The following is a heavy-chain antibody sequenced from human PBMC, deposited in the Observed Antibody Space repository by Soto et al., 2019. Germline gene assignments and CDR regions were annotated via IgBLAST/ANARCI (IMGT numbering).Heavy chain of an antibody. CDR1: GGSISSSSYY. V-gene: IGHV4-39*02. CDR2: IFYSGST. J-gene: IGHJ4*02. Sequence: PSETLSLTCTVSGGSISSSSYYWGWIRHPPGKGLEWIGSIFYSGSTYYNPSLKSRVTISVDTSKNQFSLKLSSVTAADTAVYYCARDVGSFYFDYWGQGTLVTVSS. CDR3: ARDVGSFYFDY. D-gene: IGHD1-26*01.